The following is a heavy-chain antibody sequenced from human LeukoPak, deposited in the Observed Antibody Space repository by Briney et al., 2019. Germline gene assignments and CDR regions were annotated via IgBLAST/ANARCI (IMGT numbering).Heavy chain of an antibody. J-gene: IGHJ3*02. CDR3: ARMEFWFGEFHLPGAFDI. CDR1: GGSISSSSYY. V-gene: IGHV4-39*07. CDR2: IYYSGST. D-gene: IGHD3-10*01. Sequence: PSETLSLTCTVSGGSISSSSYYWGWIRQPPRKGLEWIGSIYYSGSTYYNPSLKSRATISVDTSKNQFSLKLSSVTAADTAVYYCARMEFWFGEFHLPGAFDIWGQGTMVTVSS.